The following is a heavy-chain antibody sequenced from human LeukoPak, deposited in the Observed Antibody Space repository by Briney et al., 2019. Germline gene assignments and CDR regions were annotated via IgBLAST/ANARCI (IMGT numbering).Heavy chain of an antibody. D-gene: IGHD3-22*01. CDR3: AREADSGGYRLDY. J-gene: IGHJ4*02. Sequence: GGSLRLSCAGSGFNFNSYEMQWVRQAPGKGLEWVSYISGGSRTLYADSVKGRFTISRDNAKNSVYLQMDKLRAEDTAVYYCAREADSGGYRLDYWGQGVLVTVSS. V-gene: IGHV3-48*03. CDR2: ISGGSRTL. CDR1: GFNFNSYE.